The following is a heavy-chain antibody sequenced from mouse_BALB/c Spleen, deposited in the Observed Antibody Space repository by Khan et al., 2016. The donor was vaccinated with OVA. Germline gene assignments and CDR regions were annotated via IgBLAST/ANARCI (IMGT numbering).Heavy chain of an antibody. Sequence: EVELVESGAELVKPGASVKLSCTASGFNIKDTYLHWVKQRPEQGLEWIGRIAPANGNTQYDPKFQGKATITSDKSSNTSYLQLNSLTSEDTAVYYCARPSYDPRDFEVWGAGTTVTVS. CDR1: GFNIKDTY. CDR2: IAPANGNT. J-gene: IGHJ1*01. V-gene: IGHV14-3*02. D-gene: IGHD2-3*01. CDR3: ARPSYDPRDFEV.